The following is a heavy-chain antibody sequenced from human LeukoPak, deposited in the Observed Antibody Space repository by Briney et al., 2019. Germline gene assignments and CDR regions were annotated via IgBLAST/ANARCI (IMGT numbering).Heavy chain of an antibody. CDR2: ISAYNGNT. Sequence: ASVKVSCKASGYTFTSYGISWVRQAPGQGLEWMGWISAYNGNTNYAQKLQGRVTMTTDTSTSTAYMELRSLRSGDTAVYYCARVLLWFGERGKFDPWGQGTLVTVSS. CDR3: ARVLLWFGERGKFDP. D-gene: IGHD3-10*01. CDR1: GYTFTSYG. V-gene: IGHV1-18*01. J-gene: IGHJ5*02.